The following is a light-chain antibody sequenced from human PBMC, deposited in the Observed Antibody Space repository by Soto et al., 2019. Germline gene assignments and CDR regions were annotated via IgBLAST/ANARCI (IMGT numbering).Light chain of an antibody. V-gene: IGLV1-36*01. CDR2: SND. Sequence: QAVVTQPPSVSEAPRQRVTISCSGSSSNIGKNAVNWYQQLPGEAPRLLIYSNDLRPSRVSDRFSGSKSGTSASLAISGLQSEDEADYYCSTWDDNLSVVFGGGTKLTVL. CDR1: SSNIGKNA. J-gene: IGLJ2*01. CDR3: STWDDNLSVV.